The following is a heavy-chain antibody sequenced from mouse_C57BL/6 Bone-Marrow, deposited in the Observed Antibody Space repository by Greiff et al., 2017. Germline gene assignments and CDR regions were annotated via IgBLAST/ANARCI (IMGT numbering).Heavy chain of an antibody. D-gene: IGHD2-5*01. CDR2: INPNNGGT. CDR3: ARAYYSNYGPWFAY. Sequence: VQLQQSGPELVKPGASVKISCKASGYTFTDYYMNWVKQSHGKSLEWIGDINPNNGGTSYNQQFKGKATLTVDKSSSTAYMELRSLTSEDSAVYYCARAYYSNYGPWFAYWGQGTLVTVSA. V-gene: IGHV1-26*01. J-gene: IGHJ3*01. CDR1: GYTFTDYY.